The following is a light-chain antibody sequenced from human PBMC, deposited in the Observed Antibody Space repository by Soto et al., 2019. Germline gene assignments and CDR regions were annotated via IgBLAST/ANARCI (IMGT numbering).Light chain of an antibody. J-gene: IGKJ5*01. CDR2: GAS. V-gene: IGKV3D-15*03. Sequence: EILMTQSPATLSVSPVERSTLSCRASQTFSSNLGWYQQKPGQAPRLLIYGASSRSTVIPARFSGSGSGTDFTLTISILEHEDFLVYYCQQYGSSPLISFGQGTRLEI. CDR1: QTFSSN. CDR3: QQYGSSPLIS.